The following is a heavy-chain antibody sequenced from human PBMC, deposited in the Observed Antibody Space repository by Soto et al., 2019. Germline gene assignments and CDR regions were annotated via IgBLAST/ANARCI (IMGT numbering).Heavy chain of an antibody. CDR1: GFTFSSYA. CDR2: ISYDGSNK. CDR3: ARVFGAAAGTAKDY. D-gene: IGHD6-13*01. V-gene: IGHV3-30-3*01. J-gene: IGHJ4*02. Sequence: SLILSCAASGFTFSSYAMHLVRQAPGKGLEWVSVISYDGSNKYYADSVRGRLTISRDDSKNTLYLQMNSLRAEDTAVYYCARVFGAAAGTAKDYWGQGTLVTVSS.